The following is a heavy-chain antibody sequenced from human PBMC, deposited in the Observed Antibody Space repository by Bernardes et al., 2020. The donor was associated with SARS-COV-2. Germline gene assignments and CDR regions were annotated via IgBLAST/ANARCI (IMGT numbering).Heavy chain of an antibody. V-gene: IGHV3-74*01. CDR1: GFTLSMYF. J-gene: IGHJ4*02. CDR3: ARDSSVEFDY. CDR2: INSDGSGT. Sequence: GGSLRLSCAASGFTLSMYFMHCVRHVPGKGLVWVSLINSDGSGTIYADSVKGRFTISRDNAKNTLYLQMHSLRAEDSAVYFCARDSSVEFDYWGRGTLVTVSS.